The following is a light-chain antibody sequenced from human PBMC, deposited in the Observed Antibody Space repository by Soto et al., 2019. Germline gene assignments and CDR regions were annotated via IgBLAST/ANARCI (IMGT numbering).Light chain of an antibody. J-gene: IGLJ1*01. CDR3: TSHAGTINFPYI. CDR2: EVN. CDR1: ISDIGGYEY. Sequence: QSALAQPASVSGSPGQSITISCTGTISDIGGYEYVSWYQHHPGKAPKLMVYEVNKRPSGVPDRFSGSKSGNTASLTVSGLQAEDEADYYCTSHAGTINFPYIFGTGTKVTVL. V-gene: IGLV2-8*01.